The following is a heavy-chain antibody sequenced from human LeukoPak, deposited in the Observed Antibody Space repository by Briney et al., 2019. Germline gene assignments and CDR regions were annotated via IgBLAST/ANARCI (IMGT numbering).Heavy chain of an antibody. CDR1: GFTFSSYW. V-gene: IGHV3-74*01. Sequence: GGSLRLSCAASGFTFSSYWMHWVRQAPGEGLVWVSRINSDGSITSYADSVKGRFTISRDNAKNTLYLQMNSLRAEDTAVYYCARDSNYDYVWGTTDYWGQGTLATVSS. J-gene: IGHJ4*02. CDR3: ARDSNYDYVWGTTDY. D-gene: IGHD3-16*01. CDR2: INSDGSIT.